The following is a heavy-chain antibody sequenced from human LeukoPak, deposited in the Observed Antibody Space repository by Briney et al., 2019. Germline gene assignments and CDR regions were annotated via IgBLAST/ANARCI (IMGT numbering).Heavy chain of an antibody. CDR3: AKGRSLRNYYDSSGYYSLFDY. CDR1: GVTFSSYA. J-gene: IGHJ4*02. Sequence: GGSLRLSCAAAGVTFSSYAMSWVRQAPGKGLEWVSAISGSGGSTYYADSVKGRFTISRDNSKNTLYLQMNSLRAEDTAVYYCAKGRSLRNYYDSSGYYSLFDYWGQGTLVTVSS. D-gene: IGHD3-22*01. V-gene: IGHV3-23*01. CDR2: ISGSGGST.